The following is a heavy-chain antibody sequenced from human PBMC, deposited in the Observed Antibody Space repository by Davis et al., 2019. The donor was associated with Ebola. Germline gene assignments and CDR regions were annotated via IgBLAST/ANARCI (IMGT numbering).Heavy chain of an antibody. Sequence: GSLRLSCAVYGGSFSGYYWSWIRQPPGKGLEWIGEINHSGSTNYNPSLKSRVTISVDTSKNQFSLKLSSVTAADTAVYYCARQTPYDYIWGSYRFDYWGQGTLVTVSS. J-gene: IGHJ4*02. CDR2: INHSGST. CDR3: ARQTPYDYIWGSYRFDY. CDR1: GGSFSGYY. V-gene: IGHV4-34*01. D-gene: IGHD3-16*02.